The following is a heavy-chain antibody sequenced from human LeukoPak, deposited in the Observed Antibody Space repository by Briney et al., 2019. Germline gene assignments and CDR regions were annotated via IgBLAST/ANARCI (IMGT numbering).Heavy chain of an antibody. CDR2: ISGSGGST. V-gene: IGHV3-23*01. Sequence: TGGSLRLSCAASGFTFSSYAMSWVRQAPGKGLEWVSAISGSGGSTYYADSVKGRFTISRDNSKNTLYLQMNSLRAEDTAVYYCAKVQDIVVVVAAFDYWGQGTLVTVSS. D-gene: IGHD2-15*01. CDR3: AKVQDIVVVVAAFDY. CDR1: GFTFSSYA. J-gene: IGHJ4*02.